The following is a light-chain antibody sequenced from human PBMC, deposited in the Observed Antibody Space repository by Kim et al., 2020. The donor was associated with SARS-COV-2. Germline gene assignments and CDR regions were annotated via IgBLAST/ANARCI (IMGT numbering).Light chain of an antibody. Sequence: GAPGQDSKINWLWNKVGDKYACWYQQKPGQSPVLVIYQDSKRPSGIPERFSGSISGNTATLTISGTQAMDEADYYCQAWDSSTYVFGTGTKVTVL. V-gene: IGLV3-1*01. CDR2: QDS. CDR3: QAWDSSTYV. CDR1: KVGDKY. J-gene: IGLJ1*01.